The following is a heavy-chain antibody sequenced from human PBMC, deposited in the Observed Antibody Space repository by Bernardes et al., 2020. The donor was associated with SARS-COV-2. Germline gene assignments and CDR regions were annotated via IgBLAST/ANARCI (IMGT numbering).Heavy chain of an antibody. J-gene: IGHJ5*02. CDR1: GYTFTSYH. V-gene: IGHV1-46*03. CDR2: INPSGGST. CDR3: ARAGSSWWFDP. Sequence: ASVKVSCKASGYTFTSYHIHWVRQAPGQGLEWMGIINPSGGSTSYAQKFQGRVTMTRDTSTSTVYMELSSLRSEDTAVYYCARAGSSWWFDPWGQGTLVTVSS.